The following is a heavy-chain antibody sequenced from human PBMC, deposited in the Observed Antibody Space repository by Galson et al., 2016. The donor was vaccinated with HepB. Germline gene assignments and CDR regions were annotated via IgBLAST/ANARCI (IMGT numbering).Heavy chain of an antibody. J-gene: IGHJ5*02. CDR3: ARDSVAIDYDAYSGAGAYNWFDP. Sequence: SVKVSCKASGDIFSTYAISWMRQAPGQGLEWMGGIIPRFGTANYAQKFQGRVTITADESTSTAHMELSSLRSEETAIYYCARDSVAIDYDAYSGAGAYNWFDPWGQGTLVTVSS. D-gene: IGHD4-17*01. V-gene: IGHV1-69*13. CDR1: GDIFSTYA. CDR2: IIPRFGTA.